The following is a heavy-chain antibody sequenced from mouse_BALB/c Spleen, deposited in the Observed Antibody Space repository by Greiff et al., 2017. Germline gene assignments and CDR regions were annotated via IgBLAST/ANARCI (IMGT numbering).Heavy chain of an antibody. J-gene: IGHJ2*01. CDR1: GFNIKDTY. Sequence: VHVKQSGAELVKPGASVKLSCTASGFNIKDTYMHWVKQRPEQGLEWIGRIDPANGNTKYDPKFQGKATITADTSSNTAYLQLSSLTSEDTAVYYCAPDGYYSLGYWGKGTTLTVSS. CDR3: APDGYYSLGY. D-gene: IGHD2-3*01. V-gene: IGHV14-3*02. CDR2: IDPANGNT.